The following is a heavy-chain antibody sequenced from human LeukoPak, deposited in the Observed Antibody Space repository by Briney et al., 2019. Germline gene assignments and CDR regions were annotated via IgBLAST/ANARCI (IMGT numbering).Heavy chain of an antibody. J-gene: IGHJ4*02. D-gene: IGHD5-18*01. Sequence: PSETLSLTCTVSGGSISSYYWSWFRRPPGKGLEWIGYICYSGSTNYNPSLKSRVTISVDTSKNQFSLKLSSVTAADTAVYYCARLNVDTAMVTWGQGTLVTVSS. V-gene: IGHV4-59*13. CDR2: ICYSGST. CDR1: GGSISSYY. CDR3: ARLNVDTAMVT.